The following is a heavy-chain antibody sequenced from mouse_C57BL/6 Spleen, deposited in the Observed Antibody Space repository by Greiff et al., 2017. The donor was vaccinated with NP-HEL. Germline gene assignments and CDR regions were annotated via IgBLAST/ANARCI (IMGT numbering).Heavy chain of an antibody. CDR3: GREEDSSSLPFYAMDY. CDR2: IYPRSGNT. Sequence: QVQLQQSGAELARPGASVKLSCKASGYTFTSYGISWVKQRTGQGLEWIGEIYPRSGNTYYNEKFKGKATLTADKSSSTAYMELRSLTSEDSAVYFCGREEDSSSLPFYAMDYWGQGTSVTVSS. CDR1: GYTFTSYG. V-gene: IGHV1-81*01. J-gene: IGHJ4*01. D-gene: IGHD1-1*01.